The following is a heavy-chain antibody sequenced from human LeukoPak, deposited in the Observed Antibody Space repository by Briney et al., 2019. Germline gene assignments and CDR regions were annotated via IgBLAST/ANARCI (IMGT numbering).Heavy chain of an antibody. J-gene: IGHJ5*02. CDR3: AAEGSYYYDSSGYYKTWFDP. V-gene: IGHV1-58*02. CDR1: GFTFTSSV. D-gene: IGHD3-22*01. Sequence: SVKVSCKASGFTFTSSVMQWVRQARGQRLEWIGEIVVGSGNTNYAQKFQERVTITRDMSTSTAYVELSSLRSEDTAVYYCAAEGSYYYDSSGYYKTWFDPWGQGTLVTVSS. CDR2: IVVGSGNT.